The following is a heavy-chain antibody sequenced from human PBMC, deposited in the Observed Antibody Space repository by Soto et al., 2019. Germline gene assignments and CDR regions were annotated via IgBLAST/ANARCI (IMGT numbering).Heavy chain of an antibody. V-gene: IGHV3-48*02. CDR2: ISSSSSTI. CDR1: GFTFSSYS. D-gene: IGHD6-19*01. J-gene: IGHJ3*02. Sequence: EVQLVESGGGLVQPGGSLRLSCAASGFTFSSYSMNWVRQAPGKGLEWVSYISSSSSTIYYADSVKGRFTISRDNAKNSLYLQMNSLRDEDTAVYYCARDHDSSGWYDAFDIWGQGTMVTLSS. CDR3: ARDHDSSGWYDAFDI.